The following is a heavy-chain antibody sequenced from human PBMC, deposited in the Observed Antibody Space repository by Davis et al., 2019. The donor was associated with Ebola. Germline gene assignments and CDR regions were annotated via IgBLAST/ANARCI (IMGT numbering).Heavy chain of an antibody. Sequence: ASVKVSCKASGYTFSSHDINWVRQAAGQGLEWMGWMNPNSGNTGYAPRLQGRVSMTWDTSINTAYVEVSSLTSDDTAVYYCARGSGLAASVTYYYYHMDVWGQGTTVTVSS. CDR3: ARGSGLAASVTYYYYHMDV. J-gene: IGHJ6*02. V-gene: IGHV1-8*02. CDR2: MNPNSGNT. D-gene: IGHD6-25*01. CDR1: GYTFSSHD.